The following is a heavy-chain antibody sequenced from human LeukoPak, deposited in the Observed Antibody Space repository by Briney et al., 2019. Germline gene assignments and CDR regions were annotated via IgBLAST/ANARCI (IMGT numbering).Heavy chain of an antibody. V-gene: IGHV4-59*01. J-gene: IGHJ6*03. CDR3: ARAAASGLYYYYYYMDV. CDR2: IYYSGST. Sequence: PSETLSLTCTVSGGSISGYYWSWIRQPPGKGLEWIGYIYYSGSTNYNPSLKSRVTISVDTSKNQFSLKLSSVTAADTAVYYCARAAASGLYYYYYYMDVWGKGTTVTVSS. CDR1: GGSISGYY.